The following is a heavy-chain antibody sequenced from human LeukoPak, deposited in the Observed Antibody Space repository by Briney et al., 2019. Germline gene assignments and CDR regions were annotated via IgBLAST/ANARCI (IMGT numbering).Heavy chain of an antibody. V-gene: IGHV1-3*01. CDR3: ARDKDGSWVDSSGLCSLNY. D-gene: IGHD3-22*01. CDR1: GYTFTSYT. CDR2: INAGNGNT. Sequence: GASVKVSCKASGYTFTSYTIHWVRQAPGQRLEWMGWINAGNGNTKYSQKFQGRVTITRDTSASTAYMELSSLRSEDTAVYYCARDKDGSWVDSSGLCSLNYWGQGTLVTVSS. J-gene: IGHJ4*02.